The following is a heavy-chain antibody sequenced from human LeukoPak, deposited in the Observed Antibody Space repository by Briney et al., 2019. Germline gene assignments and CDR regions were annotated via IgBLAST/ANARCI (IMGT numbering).Heavy chain of an antibody. D-gene: IGHD5-18*01. V-gene: IGHV1-24*01. Sequence: ASVKVSCKVSGYTLTEISLHWVRQAHGKWLEWMGGFDREDGEAMYAQKFQGRVTMTEDTSTDTAFMELSSLRSEDTAVYYCATVGYSYGAFDYWGQGTLVIVSS. CDR2: FDREDGEA. J-gene: IGHJ4*02. CDR1: GYTLTEIS. CDR3: ATVGYSYGAFDY.